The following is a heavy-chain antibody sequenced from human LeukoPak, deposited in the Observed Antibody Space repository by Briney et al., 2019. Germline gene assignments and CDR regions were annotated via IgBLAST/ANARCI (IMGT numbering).Heavy chain of an antibody. V-gene: IGHV1-69*05. CDR1: GGTFSSYA. CDR2: IIPIFGTA. CDR3: ARAESERGDGYNWEGFDY. J-gene: IGHJ4*02. D-gene: IGHD5-24*01. Sequence: SVKVSCKASGGTFSSYAISWVRQAPGQGLEWMGRIIPIFGTANYAQKFQGRVTITTDESTSTAYMELSSLRSEDTAVYFCARAESERGDGYNWEGFDYWGQGTLVTVSS.